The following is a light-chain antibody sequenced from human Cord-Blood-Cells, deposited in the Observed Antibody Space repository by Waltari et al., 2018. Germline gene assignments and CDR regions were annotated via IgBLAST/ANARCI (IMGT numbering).Light chain of an antibody. J-gene: IGLJ2*01. CDR3: SSYTSSSTVV. Sequence: QSALTQPASVSGSPGQSITISCTGTSSDVGGYNYVSWYQQHPGKAPKLMIYDGSNRPAGVSNRFSGSKSGNAASLTISGLQDEDEADYYFSSYTSSSTVVFGGGTKLTVL. CDR2: DGS. V-gene: IGLV2-14*01. CDR1: SSDVGGYNY.